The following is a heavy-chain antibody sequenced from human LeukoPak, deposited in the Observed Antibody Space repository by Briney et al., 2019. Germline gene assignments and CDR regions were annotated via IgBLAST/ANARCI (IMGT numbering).Heavy chain of an antibody. CDR3: ARSLLAVAGKTDY. Sequence: SETLSLTCTVSGGSITSYYWSWIRQPAGKGLEWIGRIYTTGSTNYNPSLKSRVTISVDKSKNQFSLKLSSVTAADTAVYYCARSLLAVAGKTDYWGQGTLVTVSS. CDR2: IYTTGST. V-gene: IGHV4-4*07. CDR1: GGSITSYY. D-gene: IGHD6-19*01. J-gene: IGHJ4*02.